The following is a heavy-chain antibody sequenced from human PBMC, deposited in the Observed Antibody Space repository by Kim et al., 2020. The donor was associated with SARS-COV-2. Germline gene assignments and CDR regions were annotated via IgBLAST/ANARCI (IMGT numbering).Heavy chain of an antibody. V-gene: IGHV3-23*01. D-gene: IGHD6-19*01. CDR1: GFTFSNHS. CDR3: ANSVAGYWY. J-gene: IGHJ2*01. Sequence: GGSLRLSCAASGFTFSNHSMNWVRQAPGKGLEWVSSICVNSGTPYYAYAVKSLFTFSKDYPNNTYHLQINILSADDSVVYCSANSVAGYWY. CDR2: ICVNSGTP.